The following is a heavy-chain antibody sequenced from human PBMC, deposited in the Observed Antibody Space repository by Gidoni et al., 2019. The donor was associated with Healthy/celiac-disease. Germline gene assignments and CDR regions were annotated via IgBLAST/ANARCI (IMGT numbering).Heavy chain of an antibody. V-gene: IGHV4-31*03. J-gene: IGHJ6*02. CDR3: ARDRVGYCTGGVCYFYGMDV. Sequence: LSLTCTVSGGSISSGGYYWSWIRQHPGKGLEWIGYIYYSGSTYYNPSLKSRVTISVDTSKNQFSLKLSSVTAADTAVYYCARDRVGYCTGGVCYFYGMDVWGQGTTVTVSS. D-gene: IGHD2-8*02. CDR1: GGSISSGGYY. CDR2: IYYSGST.